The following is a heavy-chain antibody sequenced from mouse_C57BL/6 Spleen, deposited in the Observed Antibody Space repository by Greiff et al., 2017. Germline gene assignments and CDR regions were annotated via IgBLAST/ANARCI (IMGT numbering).Heavy chain of an antibody. CDR2: IDPSDSYT. D-gene: IGHD1-1*01. Sequence: VQLQQPGAELVMPGASVKLSCKASGYTFTSYWMHWVKQRPGQGLEWIGEIDPSDSYTNYNQKFKGKSTLTVDKSSSTAYMQLSSLTSEDSAVYYCARSNTTVVGYYFDYWGQGTTLTVSS. J-gene: IGHJ2*01. CDR1: GYTFTSYW. V-gene: IGHV1-69*01. CDR3: ARSNTTVVGYYFDY.